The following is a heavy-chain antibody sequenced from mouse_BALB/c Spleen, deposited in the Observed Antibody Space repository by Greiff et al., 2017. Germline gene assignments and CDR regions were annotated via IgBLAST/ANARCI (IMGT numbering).Heavy chain of an antibody. CDR1: GFSLTSYG. CDR2: IWAGGST. J-gene: IGHJ3*01. D-gene: IGHD2-4*01. Sequence: VKLLESGPGLVAPSQSLSITCTVSGFSLTSYGVHWVRQPPGKGLEWLGVIWAGGSTNYNSALMSRLSISKDNSKSQVFLKMNSLQTDDTAMYYCARELRRAWFAYWGQGTLVTVSA. V-gene: IGHV2-9*02. CDR3: ARELRRAWFAY.